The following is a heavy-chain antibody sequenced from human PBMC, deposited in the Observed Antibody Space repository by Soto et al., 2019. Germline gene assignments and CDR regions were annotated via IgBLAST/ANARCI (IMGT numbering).Heavy chain of an antibody. D-gene: IGHD1-26*01. CDR3: ARQWELAAFDY. J-gene: IGHJ4*02. CDR1: GYMFISYG. V-gene: IGHV1-18*01. Sequence: ASVKVSCKASGYMFISYGINWVRQAPGQGLEWMGWISAYNANTKYAQNLQGRVTMTTDTSTSTAYMEMRSLRSDDTAVYYCARQWELAAFDYWGQGTLVTVSS. CDR2: ISAYNANT.